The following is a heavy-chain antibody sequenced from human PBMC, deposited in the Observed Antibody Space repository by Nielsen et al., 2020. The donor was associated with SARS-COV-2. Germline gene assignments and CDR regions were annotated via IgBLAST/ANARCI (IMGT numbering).Heavy chain of an antibody. Sequence: WIRQPPGKGLEWVALISYGGGNKYYADSVKGRFTTSRDNSNNTLYLQMNSLRAEDTAVYYCAKDGTLGALDYWGQGTLVTVSS. J-gene: IGHJ4*02. CDR3: AKDGTLGALDY. D-gene: IGHD1-26*01. CDR2: ISYGGGNK. V-gene: IGHV3-30*18.